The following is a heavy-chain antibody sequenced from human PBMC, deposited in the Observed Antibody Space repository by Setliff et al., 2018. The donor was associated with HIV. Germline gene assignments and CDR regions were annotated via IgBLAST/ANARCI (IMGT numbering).Heavy chain of an antibody. J-gene: IGHJ6*03. CDR3: ARSRPRSMDFYMDV. CDR1: GGSITSYY. V-gene: IGHV4-59*01. D-gene: IGHD2-8*01. CDR2: IFYSGST. Sequence: PSETLSLTCTVSGGSITSYYWSWIRQPPGKGLAWIGYIFYSGSTYYSPSLKSRLAISVDTSKNQFSLNLSSVTAADTAVYYCARSRPRSMDFYMDVWGKGTTVTVSS.